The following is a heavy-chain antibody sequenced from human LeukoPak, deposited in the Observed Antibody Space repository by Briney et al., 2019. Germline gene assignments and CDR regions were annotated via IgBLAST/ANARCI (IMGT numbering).Heavy chain of an antibody. Sequence: GGSLRLSCAASGFTFGSYAMSWVRQAPGKGLEWVSFISPSGDRTSNADSVEGRFTISRDNPRNTPYLQMNSLRGEDTAVYYCAIMHGYYDGSGYWVQWGQGTLVTVSS. J-gene: IGHJ4*02. CDR3: AIMHGYYDGSGYWVQ. D-gene: IGHD3-22*01. CDR2: ISPSGDRT. V-gene: IGHV3-23*01. CDR1: GFTFGSYA.